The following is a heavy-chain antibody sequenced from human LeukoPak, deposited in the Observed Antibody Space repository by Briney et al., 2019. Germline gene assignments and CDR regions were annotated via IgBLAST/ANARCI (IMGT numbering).Heavy chain of an antibody. D-gene: IGHD5-24*01. J-gene: IGHJ3*02. V-gene: IGHV1-2*02. CDR1: GYTFTGYY. CDR2: INPNSGGT. Sequence: GASVKVSCKASGYTFTGYYMHWVRQAPGQGLEWMGWINPNSGGTNYAQKLQGRVTMTTDTSTSTAYMELRSLRSDDTAVYYCAKGRRDGYNWDAFDIWGQGTMVTVSS. CDR3: AKGRRDGYNWDAFDI.